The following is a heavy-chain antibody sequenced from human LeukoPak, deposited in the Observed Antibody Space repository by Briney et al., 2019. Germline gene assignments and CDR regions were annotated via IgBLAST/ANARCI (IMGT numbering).Heavy chain of an antibody. J-gene: IGHJ6*02. D-gene: IGHD1-1*01. V-gene: IGHV3-7*01. CDR1: GFTFSSYW. Sequence: GGSLRLSCAASGFTFSSYWMSWVRQAPGKGLEWVANIKQDGSEKYYVDSVKGRFTISRDNAKNSLYLQMNSLRAEDTAVYYCARESLEIYAYYYYYGMDVWGQGTTVTVSS. CDR3: ARESLEIYAYYYYYGMDV. CDR2: IKQDGSEK.